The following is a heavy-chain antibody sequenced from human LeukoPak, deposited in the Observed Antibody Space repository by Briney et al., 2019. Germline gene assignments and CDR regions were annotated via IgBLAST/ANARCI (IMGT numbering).Heavy chain of an antibody. V-gene: IGHV4-34*01. D-gene: IGHD3-3*01. CDR3: ARGGAIFGVVTRYYMDV. J-gene: IGHJ6*03. Sequence: SENLSLNCAVYGGSFSGYYWSWIRQPPGQGLEWIGEINHSGSTNYNPSLRSRVTISVDTSKNQFSLKLSSVTAADTAVYYCARGGAIFGVVTRYYMDVWGKGTTVTVSS. CDR1: GGSFSGYY. CDR2: INHSGST.